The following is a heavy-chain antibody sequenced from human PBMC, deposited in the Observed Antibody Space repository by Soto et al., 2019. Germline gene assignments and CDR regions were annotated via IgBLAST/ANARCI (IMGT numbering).Heavy chain of an antibody. CDR1: GGSISSSSYY. D-gene: IGHD2-2*01. Sequence: PSETLSLTCTVSGGSISSSSYYWGWIRQPPGKGLEWIGSIYYSGSTYYNPSLKSRVTISVDTSKNQFSLKLSSVTAADTAVYYCARHVIDIVVVPAPYHYYGSRYYFDYWGPGTPVTVSS. J-gene: IGHJ4*02. V-gene: IGHV4-39*01. CDR3: ARHVIDIVVVPAPYHYYGSRYYFDY. CDR2: IYYSGST.